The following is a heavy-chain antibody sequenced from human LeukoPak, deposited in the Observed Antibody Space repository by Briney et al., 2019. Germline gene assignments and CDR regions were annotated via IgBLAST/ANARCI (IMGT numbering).Heavy chain of an antibody. D-gene: IGHD1-26*01. CDR2: IYHSGST. V-gene: IGHV4-59*08. CDR1: GDSISTYY. CDR3: ARHRYGGRYYSTPFDY. Sequence: SETLSLTCTVSGDSISTYYWTWIRQPPGKGLEWIGEIYHSGSTNYNPSLKSRVTISVDTSKNQFSLKLSSVTAADTAVYYCARHRYGGRYYSTPFDYWGQGTLVPVSS. J-gene: IGHJ4*02.